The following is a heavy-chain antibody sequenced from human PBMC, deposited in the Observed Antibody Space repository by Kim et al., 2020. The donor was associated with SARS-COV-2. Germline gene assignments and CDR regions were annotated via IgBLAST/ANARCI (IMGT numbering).Heavy chain of an antibody. CDR3: ARGETIFGHRDWFDP. V-gene: IGHV3-30-3*01. D-gene: IGHD3-3*01. Sequence: GGSLRLSCAASGFTFSSYAMHWVRQAPGKGLEWVAVISYDGSNKYYADSVKGRFTISRDNSKNTLYLQMNSLRAEDTAVYYCARGETIFGHRDWFDPWG. CDR1: GFTFSSYA. CDR2: ISYDGSNK. J-gene: IGHJ5*02.